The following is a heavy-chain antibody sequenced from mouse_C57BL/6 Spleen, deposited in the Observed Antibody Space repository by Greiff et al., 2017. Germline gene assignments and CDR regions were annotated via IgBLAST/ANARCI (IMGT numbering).Heavy chain of an antibody. CDR3: VRSPFYSGAMDY. Sequence: EVQLVESGGGLVQPKGSLKLSCAASGFSFNTYAMNWVRQAPGKGLEWVARIRSKSNNYATYYADSVKDRFTISRDDSESMLYLQMNNLKTEDTAMYYCVRSPFYSGAMDYWGQGTSVTVSS. D-gene: IGHD2-1*01. J-gene: IGHJ4*01. CDR1: GFSFNTYA. CDR2: IRSKSNNYAT. V-gene: IGHV10-1*01.